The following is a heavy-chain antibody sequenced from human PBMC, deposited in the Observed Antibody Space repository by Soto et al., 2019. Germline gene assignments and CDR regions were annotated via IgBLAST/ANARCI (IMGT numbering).Heavy chain of an antibody. Sequence: PSETLSLTCAVSGGSISSGGYSWSWIRQPPGKGLEWIGYIYHSGSTYYNPSLKSRVTISVDRSKNQFSLKLRSVTAADTAVYYCARFGAAAAHDDNWGRGVLVTVSS. CDR2: IYHSGST. CDR1: GGSISSGGYS. CDR3: ARFGAAAAHDDN. J-gene: IGHJ4*01. D-gene: IGHD6-13*01. V-gene: IGHV4-30-2*01.